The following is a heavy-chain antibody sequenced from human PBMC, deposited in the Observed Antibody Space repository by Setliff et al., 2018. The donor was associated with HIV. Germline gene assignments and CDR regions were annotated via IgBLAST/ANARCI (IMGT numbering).Heavy chain of an antibody. D-gene: IGHD3-22*01. J-gene: IGHJ5*02. Sequence: ETLSLTCTVSGGSASNSRYYWAWIRQPPGKGLEYIGSIHYNKKTYYNPSLKSRVTISIDTSKNQFSLNLTSVTAADTAVYYCASRVYYYDSNNFLREEGFDPWGQGTLVTVSS. CDR1: GGSASNSRYY. V-gene: IGHV4-39*01. CDR3: ASRVYYYDSNNFLREEGFDP. CDR2: IHYNKKT.